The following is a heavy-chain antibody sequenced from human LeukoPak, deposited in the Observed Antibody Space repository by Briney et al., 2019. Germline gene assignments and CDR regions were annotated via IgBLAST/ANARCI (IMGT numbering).Heavy chain of an antibody. D-gene: IGHD1-26*01. Sequence: GGSLRLSCAASGFTVSNNRSSWVRQAPGMGLEWVSTIYSDGNTYYPDSVKGRFTISRDGPKNTLYLQLNSLRTEDTAIYYCVREREGSNSEHWGQGTLVTVSS. CDR3: VREREGSNSEH. CDR2: IYSDGNT. J-gene: IGHJ1*01. V-gene: IGHV3-53*01. CDR1: GFTVSNNR.